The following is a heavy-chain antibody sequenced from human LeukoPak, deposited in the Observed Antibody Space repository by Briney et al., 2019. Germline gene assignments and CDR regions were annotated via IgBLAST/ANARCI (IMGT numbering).Heavy chain of an antibody. CDR1: GGSISTYY. D-gene: IGHD2-8*01. V-gene: IGHV4-59*01. Sequence: KPSETLSLACTISGGSISTYYWSWIRQPPGKGPEWIGYIYYSGITKYNPSVKSRVTISVDTSKNQFSLKVSPVTAADTAVYYCARGTNMMASLRFDPWGQGTLVTVSS. CDR3: ARGTNMMASLRFDP. J-gene: IGHJ5*02. CDR2: IYYSGIT.